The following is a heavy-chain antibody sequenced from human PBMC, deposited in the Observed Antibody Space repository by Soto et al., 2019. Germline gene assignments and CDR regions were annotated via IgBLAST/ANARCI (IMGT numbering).Heavy chain of an antibody. CDR3: AKVGVGATRYYSMDV. CDR2: ISGSGGST. V-gene: IGHV3-23*01. Sequence: EVQLLESGGGLVQPGGSLRLSCAASGFTFSSYAMSLVRQAPGKGLERVSAISGSGGSTYYAESVKGRFTITRDNSKNTLYLQTNRLSAEDTAVYYCAKVGVGATRYYSMDVWSQEPTVTVSS. J-gene: IGHJ6*02. CDR1: GFTFSSYA. D-gene: IGHD1-26*01.